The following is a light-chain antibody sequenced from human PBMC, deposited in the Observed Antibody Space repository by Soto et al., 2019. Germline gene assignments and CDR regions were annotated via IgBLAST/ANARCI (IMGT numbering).Light chain of an antibody. CDR1: RSDVGSYNL. V-gene: IGLV2-23*02. J-gene: IGLJ1*01. CDR2: EVN. CDR3: CSYVDSSTSYA. Sequence: QSVLTQPASVSGSPGQSITISCTGTRSDVGSYNLVSWFQQHPGKAPKLLIYEVNRRPSGISNRFSGSKSGSTASLTVSGLQAEDEADYYCCSYVDSSTSYAFGSGTKVTVL.